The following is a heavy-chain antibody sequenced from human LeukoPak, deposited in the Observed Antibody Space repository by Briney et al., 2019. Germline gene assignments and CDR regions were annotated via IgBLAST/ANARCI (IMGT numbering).Heavy chain of an antibody. CDR2: ITPIIDSA. CDR3: TRVNLRGSQYNWFDP. CDR1: GGTFRSHI. V-gene: IGHV1-69*08. D-gene: IGHD1-26*01. J-gene: IGHJ5*02. Sequence: SVKVSCKTSGGTFRSHIFSWVRQAPGQGXEWMGRITPIIDSAKYSQKFRDRLTITGDSSTGTAYMELSSLTPEDTALYYCTRVNLRGSQYNWFDPWGQGTLVIVSS.